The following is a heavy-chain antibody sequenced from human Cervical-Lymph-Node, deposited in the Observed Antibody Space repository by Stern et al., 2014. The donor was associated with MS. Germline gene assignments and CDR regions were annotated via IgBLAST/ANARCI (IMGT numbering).Heavy chain of an antibody. J-gene: IGHJ4*02. D-gene: IGHD3-22*01. V-gene: IGHV3-30*04. Sequence: VQLVESGGGVVQPGRSLRLSCAASGFTFSSYVMHWVRQAPGKGLEGVAVVSHDGSNKYYADSVKGQFTVSRDNSKNTLYLQMNSLRAEDTAVYYCAREGVDYYDSSGTLDYWGQGTLVTVSS. CDR2: VSHDGSNK. CDR1: GFTFSSYV. CDR3: AREGVDYYDSSGTLDY.